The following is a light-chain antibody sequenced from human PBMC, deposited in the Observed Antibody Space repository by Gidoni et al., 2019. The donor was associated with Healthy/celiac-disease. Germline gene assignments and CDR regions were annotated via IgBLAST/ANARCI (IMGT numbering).Light chain of an antibody. J-gene: IGKJ4*01. CDR3: QQSYSTPLT. CDR1: QSISSY. Sequence: DIQMTQSPSSLSASVGDRVTITCRASQSISSYLNWYQQKPGKAPKLLIYAASSLQSGVPSRFNGSGSGTDFTLTISSLQHEDFATYYCQQSYSTPLTFXGXTKVEIK. CDR2: AAS. V-gene: IGKV1-39*01.